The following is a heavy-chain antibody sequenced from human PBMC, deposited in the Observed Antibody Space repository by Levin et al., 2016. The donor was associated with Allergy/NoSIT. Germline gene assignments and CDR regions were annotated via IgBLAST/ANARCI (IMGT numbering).Heavy chain of an antibody. CDR1: GGSISSYY. CDR2: IYYSGST. Sequence: SETLSLTCTVSGGSISSYYWSWIRQPPGKGLEWIGYIYYSGSTNYNPSLKSRVTISVDTSKNQFSLKLSSVTAADTAVYYCARAFSSSWYYYYAMDVWGQGTTVTVSS. D-gene: IGHD6-13*01. V-gene: IGHV4-59*08. CDR3: ARAFSSSWYYYYAMDV. J-gene: IGHJ6*02.